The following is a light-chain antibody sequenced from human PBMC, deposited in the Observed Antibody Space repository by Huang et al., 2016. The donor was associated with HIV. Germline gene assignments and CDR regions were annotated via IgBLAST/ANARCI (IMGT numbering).Light chain of an antibody. CDR3: QQRGDWPLT. CDR1: QSIINF. Sequence: EIVLTQSPATLSLSPGERATLSCRASQSIINFLAWYQQKPGQAPRLLIYDASNRTTGIPARFSGSGSGTDFTLTISSLEPEDFAVYYCQQRGDWPLTFGGGTKVEI. CDR2: DAS. J-gene: IGKJ4*01. V-gene: IGKV3-11*01.